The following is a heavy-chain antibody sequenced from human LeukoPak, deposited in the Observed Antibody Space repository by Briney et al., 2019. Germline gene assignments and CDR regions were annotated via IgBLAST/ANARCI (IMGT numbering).Heavy chain of an antibody. CDR1: GFTFSNAW. J-gene: IGHJ4*02. CDR3: ARLIGDRTIYDY. D-gene: IGHD6-6*01. V-gene: IGHV3-7*01. CDR2: INQGGSET. Sequence: GGSPRLSCAASGFTFSNAWMSWVRQAPGKGLEWVASINQGGSETYYVESVKGRFTISRDNAMNSFFLQMNSLRAEDTAVYYCARLIGDRTIYDYWGQGTLVTVSS.